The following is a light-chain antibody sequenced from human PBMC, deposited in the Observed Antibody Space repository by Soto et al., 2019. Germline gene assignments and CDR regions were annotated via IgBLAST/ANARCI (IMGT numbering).Light chain of an antibody. CDR2: GAS. CDR1: QSVSSSY. J-gene: IGKJ5*01. V-gene: IGKV3-20*01. CDR3: QQYENSPIT. Sequence: EVVLKQSPGTLSLSPGERATLSCRASQSVSSSYLAWYQQKPGQAPRLLIYGASSRATGLPDRFSGSGSGTDFTLTISRLEPEDFAVYYCQQYENSPITFGQGTRLEIK.